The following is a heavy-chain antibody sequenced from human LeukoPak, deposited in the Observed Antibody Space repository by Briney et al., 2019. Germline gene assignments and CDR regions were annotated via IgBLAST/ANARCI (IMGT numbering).Heavy chain of an antibody. CDR1: GVSIYSSTYY. V-gene: IGHV4-39*01. CDR3: ARQLAAGNDGFDV. J-gene: IGHJ3*01. Sequence: TWETLSLTCSVSGVSIYSSTYYWARIRQPPGKGLEFIGSIYYNEDTFHNPSLKSRLTISVDTSANLFSLRLTSVTAADTATYYCARQLAAGNDGFDVWGQGTVVTVSS. CDR2: IYYNEDT. D-gene: IGHD2-15*01.